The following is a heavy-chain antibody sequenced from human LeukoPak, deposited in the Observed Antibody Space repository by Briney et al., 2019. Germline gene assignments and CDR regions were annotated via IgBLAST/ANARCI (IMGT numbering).Heavy chain of an antibody. CDR1: GDTCSSSA. CDR3: ARAGYCITGSCPPGDY. CDR2: IIPRLATT. D-gene: IGHD2-15*01. J-gene: IGHJ4*01. V-gene: IGHV1-69*13. Sequence: SVTVSCTASGDTCSSSAISWVRQAPGHGLEWMGGIIPRLATTNYAQNFQGRVTITADESTSTTYVELSSLRSEDTAVYYCARAGYCITGSCPPGDYWGQGTLVTVSS.